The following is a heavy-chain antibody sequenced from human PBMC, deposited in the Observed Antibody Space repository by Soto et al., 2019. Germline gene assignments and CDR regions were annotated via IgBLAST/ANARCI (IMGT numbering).Heavy chain of an antibody. CDR1: GFTFSSYA. J-gene: IGHJ5*02. D-gene: IGHD1-26*01. CDR3: AKDSKWELRGGWFDP. Sequence: EVQLLESGGGLVQPGGSLRLYCAASGFTFSSYAMSWVRQAPGKGLEWVSAISGSGGSTYYADSVKGRFTISRDNSKNTLYLQMNSLRAEDTAVYYCAKDSKWELRGGWFDPWGQGTLVTVSS. CDR2: ISGSGGST. V-gene: IGHV3-23*01.